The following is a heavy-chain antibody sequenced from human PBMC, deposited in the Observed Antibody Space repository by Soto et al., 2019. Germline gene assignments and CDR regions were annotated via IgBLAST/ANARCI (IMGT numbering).Heavy chain of an antibody. CDR1: GYSFTSYW. CDR2: IYPGDSDT. V-gene: IGHV5-51*01. J-gene: IGHJ6*02. D-gene: IGHD3-10*01. Sequence: PGESLKISCKGSGYSFTSYWIGWVRQMPGKGLEWMGIIYPGDSDTRYSPSFQGQVTISADKSISTAYLQWSSLKASDTAMYYCARERITMVRGVIGLDVWGQGTTVTVS. CDR3: ARERITMVRGVIGLDV.